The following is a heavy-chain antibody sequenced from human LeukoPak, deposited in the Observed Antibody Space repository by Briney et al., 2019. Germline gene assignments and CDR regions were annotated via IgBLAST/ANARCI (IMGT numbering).Heavy chain of an antibody. D-gene: IGHD3-9*01. CDR3: ANLFGYYDILTGYYSGTSYFDY. CDR2: ISGSGGST. CDR1: GFTFTSYA. V-gene: IGHV3-23*01. J-gene: IGHJ4*02. Sequence: PGGSLRLSCAASGFTFTSYAMSWVRQAPGKGLEWVSAISGSGGSTYYADSGKGRFKISRDNSKTTLYLQMNSLRAEDTAVYYCANLFGYYDILTGYYSGTSYFDYWGQGTLVTVSS.